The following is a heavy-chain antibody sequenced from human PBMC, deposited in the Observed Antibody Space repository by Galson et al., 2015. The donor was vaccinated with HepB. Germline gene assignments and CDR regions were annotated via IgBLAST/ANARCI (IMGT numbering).Heavy chain of an antibody. Sequence: TLSLTCSVSGGSISSGSYYWSWMRQPAGKGLEWIGRIYISGGTNYNPSLKNRVTMSVDTSKHQFSLKLTSVTAADTAVYYCARQLDHYYYYMDVWGKGTTVTVSS. CDR1: GGSISSGSYY. D-gene: IGHD6-13*01. J-gene: IGHJ6*03. V-gene: IGHV4-61*02. CDR3: ARQLDHYYYYMDV. CDR2: IYISGGT.